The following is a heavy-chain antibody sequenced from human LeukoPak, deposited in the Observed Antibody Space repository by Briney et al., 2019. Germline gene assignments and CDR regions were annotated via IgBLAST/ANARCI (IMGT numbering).Heavy chain of an antibody. V-gene: IGHV3-7*01. CDR1: GFTFSSYW. CDR3: ARGLSGSRGVMTY. J-gene: IGHJ4*02. D-gene: IGHD1-26*01. CDR2: IKQDGSEK. Sequence: GGSLRLSCAASGFTFSSYWMSWVRQAPGKGLEWVTNIKQDGSEKYYVDSVKGRFTISRDNAKNSLYLQMNSLRAEDTAVYYCARGLSGSRGVMTYWGQGTLVTVSS.